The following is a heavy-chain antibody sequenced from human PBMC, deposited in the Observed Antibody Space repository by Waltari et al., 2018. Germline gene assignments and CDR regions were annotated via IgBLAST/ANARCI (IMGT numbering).Heavy chain of an antibody. CDR2: RNPNSGGT. CDR1: GSTFTGYN. D-gene: IGHD6-6*01. V-gene: IGHV1-2*02. J-gene: IGHJ4*02. Sequence: QVQLVQSGAEVKKPGASVKVSCTASGSTFTGYNMHWVRQAPGQGLAWRGWRNPNSGGTNYAQKFQGRVPMTRDTSISEAYMGLSRLRSDDTAVYYGARDWRRIAARPGGLLYWGQGTLVTVSS. CDR3: ARDWRRIAARPGGLLY.